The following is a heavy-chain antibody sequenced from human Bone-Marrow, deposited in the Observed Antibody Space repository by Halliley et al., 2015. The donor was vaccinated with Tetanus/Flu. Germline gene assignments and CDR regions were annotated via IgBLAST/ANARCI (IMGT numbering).Heavy chain of an antibody. CDR2: IESDGNDG. D-gene: IGHD3-3*01. Sequence: VSRIESDGNDGRYADSVEGRFTISRDNAKNALYLQMNSLRVGDTAVYYCARGLPCWIGFYGMDVWGQGTTVTVSS. V-gene: IGHV3-74*01. CDR3: ARGLPCWIGFYGMDV. J-gene: IGHJ6*02.